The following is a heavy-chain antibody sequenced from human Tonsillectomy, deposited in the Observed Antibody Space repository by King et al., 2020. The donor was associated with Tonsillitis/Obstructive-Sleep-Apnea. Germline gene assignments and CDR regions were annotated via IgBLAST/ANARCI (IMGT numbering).Heavy chain of an antibody. CDR2: ISYDGSNK. CDR3: ARERDSSGLGRFDY. V-gene: IGHV3-30*01. Sequence: VQLVESGGGVVQPGRSLRLSCAASGFTFSSYAMHWVRQAPGKGLEWVAVISYDGSNKYYADSVKGRFTISRDNSKNTLYLQMNSLRAADTAVYYCARERDSSGLGRFDYWGQGTLVTVSS. CDR1: GFTFSSYA. J-gene: IGHJ4*02. D-gene: IGHD6-19*01.